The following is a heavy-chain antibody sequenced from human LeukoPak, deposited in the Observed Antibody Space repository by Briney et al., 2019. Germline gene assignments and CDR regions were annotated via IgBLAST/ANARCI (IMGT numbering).Heavy chain of an antibody. D-gene: IGHD4-11*01. CDR1: GFIFTDYA. CDR3: AKDAERGFDYSNSLQY. CDR2: IWSDGTNM. Sequence: GGSLRLSCAASGFIFTDYAFHWVRQAPGKGLEWVAVIWSDGTNMFYGSSAKGRFFIHRDDSQNTVYLEMSNLRAEDTAIYYCAKDAERGFDYSNSLQYWGQGSLVTVSS. V-gene: IGHV3-33*06. J-gene: IGHJ4*02.